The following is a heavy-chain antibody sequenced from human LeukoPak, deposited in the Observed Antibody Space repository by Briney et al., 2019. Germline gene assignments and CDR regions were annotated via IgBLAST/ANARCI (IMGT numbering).Heavy chain of an antibody. V-gene: IGHV4-39*01. D-gene: IGHD3-22*01. CDR1: GGSISSSSYY. Sequence: KPSETLSLTCTVSGGSISSSSYYWGWIRQPPGKGLEWIGSIYYSGSTYYNPSLKSRVTISVDTSKNQFSLKLSSVTAADTAVYYCARHNSPYYYDSSGYYPDYWGQGTLVTVSS. CDR2: IYYSGST. J-gene: IGHJ4*02. CDR3: ARHNSPYYYDSSGYYPDY.